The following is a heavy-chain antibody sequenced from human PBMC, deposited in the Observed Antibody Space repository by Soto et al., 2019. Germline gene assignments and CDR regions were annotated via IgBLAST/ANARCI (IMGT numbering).Heavy chain of an antibody. CDR3: ARSYYDFWRGYYYYYGMDV. V-gene: IGHV3-48*02. J-gene: IGHJ6*02. D-gene: IGHD3-3*01. CDR2: ISSSSSTI. Sequence: HPGGSLRLSCAASGFTFSSYSMNWVRQAPGKGLEWVSYISSSSSTIYYVDSVRGRFTISRDNAKNSLYLQMNSLRDEDTAVYYCARSYYDFWRGYYYYYGMDVWGQGTTVTVSS. CDR1: GFTFSSYS.